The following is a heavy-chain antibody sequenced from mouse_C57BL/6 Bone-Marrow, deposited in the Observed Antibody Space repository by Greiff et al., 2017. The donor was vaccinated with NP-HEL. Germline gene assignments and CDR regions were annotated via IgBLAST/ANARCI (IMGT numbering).Heavy chain of an antibody. CDR2: IYPRSGNT. CDR1: GYTFTSYG. V-gene: IGHV1-81*01. J-gene: IGHJ4*01. Sequence: VQLQESGAELARPGASVKLSCKASGYTFTSYGISWVKQRTGQGLEWIGEIYPRSGNTYYNEKFKGKATLTADKSSSTAYMALRSLTSEDSAVYFCARHSSGYGYYAMDYWGQGTSVTVSS. CDR3: ARHSSGYGYYAMDY. D-gene: IGHD3-2*02.